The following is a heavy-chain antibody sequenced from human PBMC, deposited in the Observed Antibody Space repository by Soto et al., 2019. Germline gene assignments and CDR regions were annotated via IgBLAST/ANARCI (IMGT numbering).Heavy chain of an antibody. D-gene: IGHD5-12*01. Sequence: QLQLQESGPGLVKPSETLSLTCTVSGGSISSSSYYWGWIRQPPGKGLEWIGSIYYSGSTYYNPSLKSRVTSSFDAAKNQCSLKLSSVTAADTAVYYCAPRRATIDYWGQGTLVTVSS. CDR3: APRRATIDY. V-gene: IGHV4-39*01. CDR1: GGSISSSSYY. CDR2: IYYSGST. J-gene: IGHJ4*02.